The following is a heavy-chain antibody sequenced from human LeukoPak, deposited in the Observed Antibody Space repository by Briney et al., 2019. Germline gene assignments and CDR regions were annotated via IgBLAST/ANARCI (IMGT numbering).Heavy chain of an antibody. Sequence: GESLKISRKGSGYSFTSYWIGWVRQMPGKGLEWMGIIYPDDSDTRYSPSFQGQVTISADKSISTAYLQWSSLKASDTAMYYCARHDTSGFKGYYFDYWGQGTLVTVSS. CDR1: GYSFTSYW. CDR2: IYPDDSDT. CDR3: ARHDTSGFKGYYFDY. D-gene: IGHD3-22*01. V-gene: IGHV5-51*01. J-gene: IGHJ4*02.